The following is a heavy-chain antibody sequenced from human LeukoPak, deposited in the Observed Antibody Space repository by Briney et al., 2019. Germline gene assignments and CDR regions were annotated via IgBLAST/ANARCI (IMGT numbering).Heavy chain of an antibody. Sequence: PSAPLSLSCAVSGGSINSTNYYWGWIRQPPGKGLEWIGSIDYSRCTYYTPSLRSRFTISVDTSKNQFPLKLTSVTAADTAVNYCAGHDSSGYYRPLDYWGEGTLVTVSS. CDR2: IDYSRCT. CDR3: AGHDSSGYYRPLDY. J-gene: IGHJ4*02. CDR1: GGSINSTNYY. V-gene: IGHV4-39*01. D-gene: IGHD3-22*01.